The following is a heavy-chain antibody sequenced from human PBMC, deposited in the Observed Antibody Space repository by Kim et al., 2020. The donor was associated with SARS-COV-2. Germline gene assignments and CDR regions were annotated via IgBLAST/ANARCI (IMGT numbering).Heavy chain of an antibody. J-gene: IGHJ3*02. V-gene: IGHV3-33*01. CDR2: IWYDGSNK. D-gene: IGHD3-9*01. CDR1: GFTFSSYG. Sequence: GASLRLSCAASGFTFSSYGMHWVRQAPGKGLEWVAVIWYDGSNKYYADSVKGRFTISRDNSKNTLYLQMNSLRAEDTAVYYCARENILTGRWDAFDIWGQGTMVTVSS. CDR3: ARENILTGRWDAFDI.